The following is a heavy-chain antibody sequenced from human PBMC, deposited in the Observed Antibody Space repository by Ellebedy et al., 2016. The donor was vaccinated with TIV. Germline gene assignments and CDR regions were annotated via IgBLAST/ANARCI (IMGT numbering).Heavy chain of an antibody. J-gene: IGHJ5*02. D-gene: IGHD6-13*01. CDR2: IRSKAYGGTT. Sequence: GESLKISCAASGFTFSDHYMDWVRQAPGKGLEWVGFIRSKAYGGTTEYAASVKGRFTISRDDSKNSLYLQMNSLKTEDTAVYYCARTYSSSLMSLYGDWFDPWGQGTLVTVSS. CDR1: GFTFSDHY. CDR3: ARTYSSSLMSLYGDWFDP. V-gene: IGHV3-72*01.